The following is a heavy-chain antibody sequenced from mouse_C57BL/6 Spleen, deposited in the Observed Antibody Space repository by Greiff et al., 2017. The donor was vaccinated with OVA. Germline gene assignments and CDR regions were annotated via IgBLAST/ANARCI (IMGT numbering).Heavy chain of an antibody. CDR3: AREGLGRSYFDY. CDR2: INYDGSST. CDR1: GFTFSDYY. Sequence: EVKLVESEGGLVQPGSSMKLSCTASGFTFSDYYMAWVRQVPEKGLEWVANINYDGSSTYYLDSLKSRFIISRDNAKNILYLQMSSLKSEDTATYYCAREGLGRSYFDYWGQGTTLTVSS. V-gene: IGHV5-16*01. J-gene: IGHJ2*01. D-gene: IGHD4-1*01.